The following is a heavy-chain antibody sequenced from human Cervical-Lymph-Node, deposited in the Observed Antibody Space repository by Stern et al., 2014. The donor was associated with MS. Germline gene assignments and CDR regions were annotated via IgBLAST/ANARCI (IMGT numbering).Heavy chain of an antibody. CDR2: IYYSGST. V-gene: IGHV4-59*07. CDR1: GDSISTYY. J-gene: IGHJ4*02. CDR3: TRVFGGFADY. Sequence: QLQLQESGPGLVKPSDTLSLICTVTGDSISTYYWSWIRQPPGKGLEWIGNIYYSGSTNYNPSLKSRVTISVDTSKNQFSLRLTSVTAADTAVYYCTRVFGGFADYWGQGTLVTVSS. D-gene: IGHD3-10*02.